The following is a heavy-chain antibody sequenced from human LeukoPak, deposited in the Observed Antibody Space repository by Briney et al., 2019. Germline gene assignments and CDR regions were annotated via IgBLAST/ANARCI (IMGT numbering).Heavy chain of an antibody. J-gene: IGHJ6*02. D-gene: IGHD1-26*01. CDR1: GGSVSSGSYY. V-gene: IGHV4-39*01. CDR2: IYYNGST. CDR3: ARHLWSGSSYGMDV. Sequence: SETLSLTCTVSGGSVSSGSYYWGWIRQPPGKGLEWIGSIYYNGSTYYNPSLKSRVTMSVDTSKNQFSLKLSSVTAADTAVYYCARHLWSGSSYGMDVWGQGSTVTVSS.